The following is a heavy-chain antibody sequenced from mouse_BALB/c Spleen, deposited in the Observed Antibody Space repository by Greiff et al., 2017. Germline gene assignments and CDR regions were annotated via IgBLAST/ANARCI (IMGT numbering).Heavy chain of an antibody. J-gene: IGHJ3*01. CDR3: AHYYGYGFAY. CDR1: GYSITSDYA. V-gene: IGHV3-2*02. Sequence: EVKLMESGPGLVKPSQSLSLTCTVTGYSITSDYAWNWIRQFPGNKLEWMGYISYSGSTSYNPSLKSRISITRDTSKNQFFLQLNSVTTEETATYYCAHYYGYGFAYWGQGTLVTVSA. CDR2: ISYSGST. D-gene: IGHD1-2*01.